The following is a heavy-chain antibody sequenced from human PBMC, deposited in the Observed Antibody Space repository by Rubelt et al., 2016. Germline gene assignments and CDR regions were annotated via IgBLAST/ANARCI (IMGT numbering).Heavy chain of an antibody. V-gene: IGHV3-74*03. J-gene: IGHJ4*02. D-gene: IGHD4-23*01. CDR1: GFTFSRYW. CDR2: IDIDGRST. Sequence: EVQLVESRGGLVQPGGSLTVSCAASGFTFSRYWMHWVRQVPGKGLVWVSRIDIDGRSTTYADSVKGRFTISRDNAKNTLYLQMNSLRAKDTAVYYCARDRDIYGGNSADYWGQGTLVTVSS. CDR3: ARDRDIYGGNSADY.